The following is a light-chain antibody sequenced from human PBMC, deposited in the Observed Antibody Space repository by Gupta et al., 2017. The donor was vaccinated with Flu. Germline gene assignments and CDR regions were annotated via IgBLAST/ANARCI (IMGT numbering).Light chain of an antibody. CDR3: QSYDDSLGGWV. J-gene: IGLJ3*02. CDR2: GNS. Sequence: QSVLTQPPSVSGDPGQRVTISCTGSSSNLAAHYDVHWYQRLPGTAPTLLIFGNSNRPSGFPDRFSASKSGTSASLVITGLEAEDEADYYCQSYDDSLGGWVFGGGTKLTVL. CDR1: SSNLAAHYD. V-gene: IGLV1-40*01.